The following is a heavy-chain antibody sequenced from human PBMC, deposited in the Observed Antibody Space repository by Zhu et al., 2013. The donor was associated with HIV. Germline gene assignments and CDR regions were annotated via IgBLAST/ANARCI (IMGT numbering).Heavy chain of an antibody. CDR3: ARGANTYYDFWSGSPFDY. J-gene: IGHJ4*02. CDR1: GGTFSSYA. D-gene: IGHD3-3*01. CDR2: IIPIFGTA. V-gene: IGHV1-69*06. Sequence: QVQLVQSGAEVKKPGSSVKVSCKASGGTFSSYAISWVRQAPGQGLEWMGGIIPIFGTANYAQKFQGRVTITADKSTSTAYMELSSLRSEDTAVYYCARGANTYYDFWSGSPFDYWGQGTLVTVSS.